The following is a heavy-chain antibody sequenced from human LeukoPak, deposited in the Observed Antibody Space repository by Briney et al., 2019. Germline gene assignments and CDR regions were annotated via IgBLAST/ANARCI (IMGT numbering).Heavy chain of an antibody. J-gene: IGHJ4*02. CDR1: GFTFSSYE. CDR2: TRNDGNGQ. D-gene: IGHD6-13*01. Sequence: AGGSLRLSCAASGFTFSSYEMNWVRQAPGKGLEWVAFTRNDGNGQNYADSVKGRFSISRDNSKNTLYLQMNSLRTDDTAVYYCAQDTVYSTKSWGQGTLVIVSS. CDR3: AQDTVYSTKS. V-gene: IGHV3-30*02.